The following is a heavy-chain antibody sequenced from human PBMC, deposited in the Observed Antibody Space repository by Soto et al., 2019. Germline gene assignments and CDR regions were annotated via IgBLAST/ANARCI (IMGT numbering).Heavy chain of an antibody. CDR2: IYYSGST. Sequence: SETLSLTCTVSGGSISSGDYYWSWIRQPPGKGLEWIGYIYYSGSTYYNPSLKSRVTISVDTSKNQFSLKLSSVTAADTAVYYCARDYSSGYSFGWFDPWGQGTLVTVSS. CDR3: ARDYSSGYSFGWFDP. D-gene: IGHD3-22*01. CDR1: GGSISSGDYY. J-gene: IGHJ5*02. V-gene: IGHV4-30-4*01.